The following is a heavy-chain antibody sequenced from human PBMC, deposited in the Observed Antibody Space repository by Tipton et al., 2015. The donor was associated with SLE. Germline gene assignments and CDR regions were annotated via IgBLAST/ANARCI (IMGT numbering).Heavy chain of an antibody. J-gene: IGHJ5*02. Sequence: GLVKPSETLSLTCAVYGGSFSGYYWSWIRQPPGKGLEWIGEINHSGSTNYNPSLKSRVTISVDTSKNQFSLKLSSVTAADTAVYYCARGFGGRDSSGYYPIGNWFDPWGQGTLVTVSS. CDR3: ARGFGGRDSSGYYPIGNWFDP. CDR2: INHSGST. D-gene: IGHD3-22*01. V-gene: IGHV4-34*01. CDR1: GGSFSGYY.